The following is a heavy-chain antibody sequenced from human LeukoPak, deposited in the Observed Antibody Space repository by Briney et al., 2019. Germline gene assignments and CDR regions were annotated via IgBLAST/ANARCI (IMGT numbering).Heavy chain of an antibody. D-gene: IGHD3-16*01. V-gene: IGHV3-7*01. CDR3: ARTSDMIRDYFDY. CDR2: IKQDGSEK. Sequence: PGGSLRLSCAASGFTFSSYWMSWVRQAPGKGLEWVANIKQDGSEKYYVDSVKGRFTISRDNAKNSLYLQMNSLRAEDTAVYYCARTSDMIRDYFDYWGQGTLVTVSS. J-gene: IGHJ4*02. CDR1: GFTFSSYW.